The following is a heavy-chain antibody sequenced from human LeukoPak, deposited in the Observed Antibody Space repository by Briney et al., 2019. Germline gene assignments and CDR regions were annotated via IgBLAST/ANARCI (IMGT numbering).Heavy chain of an antibody. Sequence: SETLSLTCTVSGGSISSYYWSWIRQPPGKGLEWIGYTYYSGSTNYNPSLKSRVTISVDTSKNQFSLKLSSVTAADTAVYYCARDIGGMDVWGQGTTVTVSS. CDR3: ARDIGGMDV. J-gene: IGHJ6*02. CDR2: TYYSGST. D-gene: IGHD2-15*01. CDR1: GGSISSYY. V-gene: IGHV4-59*01.